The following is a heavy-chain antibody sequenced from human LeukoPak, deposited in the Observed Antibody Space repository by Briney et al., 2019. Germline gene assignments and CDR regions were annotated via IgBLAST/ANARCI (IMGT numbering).Heavy chain of an antibody. V-gene: IGHV3-53*01. D-gene: IGHD3-16*01. J-gene: IGHJ4*02. Sequence: GRSLRLSCAASGFTVSSNYMSWVRQAPGKGLEWVPLIYSGYITYYADSVKGRFTISRDNAKNSLYLQMNSLRAEDTAVYFCTSRSRVSENYSEYWGQGTVVAVSS. CDR2: IYSGYIT. CDR1: GFTVSSNY. CDR3: TSRSRVSENYSEY.